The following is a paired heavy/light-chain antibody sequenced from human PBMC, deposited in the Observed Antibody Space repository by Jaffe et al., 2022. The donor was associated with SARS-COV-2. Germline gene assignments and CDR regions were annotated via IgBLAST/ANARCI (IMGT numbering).Light chain of an antibody. CDR2: DAS. CDR3: QHYHHLPFT. Sequence: DIQMTQSPSSLSASVGDRVTITCQASQDISGFLNWYQQKEGKVPELLIYDASSLETGVTSRFSGSGSGTDFTFTISSLQPEDVATYFCQHYHHLPFTFGPGTKVNIK. J-gene: IGKJ3*01. V-gene: IGKV1-33*01. CDR1: QDISGF.
Heavy chain of an antibody. CDR3: ARGPWERGGGRAFQI. CDR1: EFIFNSYA. D-gene: IGHD1-1*01. Sequence: QVHLVESGGGVVQPGRSLRLSCVASEFIFNSYAMHWVRQAPGKGLEWVAVMSYNGNKQYIVDSVKGRCTISRDNSKNTLYLQLNSLRPEDAAIYYCARGPWERGGGRAFQIWGQGTMVSISS. V-gene: IGHV3-30*04. CDR2: MSYNGNKQ. J-gene: IGHJ3*02.